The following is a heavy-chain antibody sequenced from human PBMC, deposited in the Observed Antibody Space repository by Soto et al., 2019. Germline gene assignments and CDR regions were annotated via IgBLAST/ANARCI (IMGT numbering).Heavy chain of an antibody. CDR3: ARGSSNAFDI. CDR1: GGTFGSNT. Sequence: GASVKVSCXASGGTFGSNTFSWLRQAPGQGPEWMGRIIPITGIAYYAQKFQGRVTITADKSTSTAYMEVTSLRSGDTAVYYCARGSSNAFDIWGQGTMVTVSS. V-gene: IGHV1-69*02. D-gene: IGHD6-19*01. J-gene: IGHJ3*02. CDR2: IIPITGIA.